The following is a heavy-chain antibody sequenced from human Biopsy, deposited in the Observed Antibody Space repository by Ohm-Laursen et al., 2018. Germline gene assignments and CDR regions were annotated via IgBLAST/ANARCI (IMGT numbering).Heavy chain of an antibody. Sequence: GASVTVSCNASGHTFAGYYLHWVRQAPGHGLEWMGWINPNSGNANYAQSFQGRLTVTRDTSITTVYMELTSLTSDDTAIYYCARVPAYPSIDGYYGLDLWGQGTTVIVSS. CDR2: INPNSGNA. CDR3: ARVPAYPSIDGYYGLDL. CDR1: GHTFAGYY. J-gene: IGHJ6*02. V-gene: IGHV1-2*02. D-gene: IGHD2-15*01.